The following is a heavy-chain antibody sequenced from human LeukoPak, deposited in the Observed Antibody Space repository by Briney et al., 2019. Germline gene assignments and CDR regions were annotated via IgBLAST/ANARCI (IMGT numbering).Heavy chain of an antibody. CDR1: GFTFSSYA. Sequence: GGSLRLSCAASGFTFSSYAMNWVRQAPGKGLEWVSSISDSGGGTYYADSVKGRFVISRDNSKNTLYLQMNNLRAEDTAVYYCAKVQGGYNWNCDYWGQGTLVTVSS. J-gene: IGHJ4*02. D-gene: IGHD1-20*01. CDR3: AKVQGGYNWNCDY. V-gene: IGHV3-23*01. CDR2: ISDSGGGT.